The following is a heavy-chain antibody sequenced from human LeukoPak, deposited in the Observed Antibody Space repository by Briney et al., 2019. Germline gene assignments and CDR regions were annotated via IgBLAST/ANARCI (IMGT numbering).Heavy chain of an antibody. CDR1: GFTFSSYA. J-gene: IGHJ6*03. CDR2: ISGSGGST. V-gene: IGHV3-23*01. Sequence: GGSLRLSCAASGFTFSSYAMSWVRQAPGDGLEWVSAISGSGGSTYYADSVKGRFTISRDNSKNTLYLQMNSVRAEDTAVYYCAKDRVPKTYYYYYMDVWGKGTTVTVSS. CDR3: AKDRVPKTYYYYYMDV. D-gene: IGHD2-2*01.